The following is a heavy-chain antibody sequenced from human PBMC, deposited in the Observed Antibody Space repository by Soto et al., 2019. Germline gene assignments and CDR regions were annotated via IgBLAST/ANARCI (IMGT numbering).Heavy chain of an antibody. CDR1: GGTFSSYA. V-gene: IGHV1-69*01. J-gene: IGHJ5*02. CDR3: ARDIRRYSYGPNWFDP. D-gene: IGHD5-18*01. Sequence: QVQLVQSGAEVKKPGSSVKVSCKASGGTFSSYAISWVRQAPGQGLEWMGGIIPIFGTANYAQKFQGSVTITADESTSTAYMELSRLRSEDTAVYYCARDIRRYSYGPNWFDPWGQGTLVTVSS. CDR2: IIPIFGTA.